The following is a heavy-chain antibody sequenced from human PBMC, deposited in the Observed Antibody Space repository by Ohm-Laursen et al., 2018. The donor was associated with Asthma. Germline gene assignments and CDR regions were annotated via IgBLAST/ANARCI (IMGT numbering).Heavy chain of an antibody. D-gene: IGHD1-14*01. CDR2: ISYDGRNK. CDR3: ARGSGYTPGINADS. CDR1: GFIFSSYG. Sequence: SLRLSCAASGFIFSSYGMHWVRQPPGKGLEWLAMISYDGRNKFYTESVQGRLTISRDNSKNTLYLLMNSLRVEDAAVYYCARGSGYTPGINADSWGQGTLVTVSS. J-gene: IGHJ4*02. V-gene: IGHV3-30*03.